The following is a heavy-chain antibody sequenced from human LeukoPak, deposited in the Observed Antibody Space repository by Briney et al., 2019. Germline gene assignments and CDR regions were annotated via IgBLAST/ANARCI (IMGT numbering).Heavy chain of an antibody. CDR3: AREYRSGWYDY. J-gene: IGHJ4*02. V-gene: IGHV3-7*01. CDR2: IKQDGSEK. D-gene: IGHD6-19*01. CDR1: GFTFDDYG. Sequence: GGSLRLSCAASGFTFDDYGMSWVRQAPGKGLEWVANIKQDGSEKYYVDSVKGRFTISRDNAKNSLYLQMNSLRAEDTAVYYCAREYRSGWYDYWGQGTLVTVSS.